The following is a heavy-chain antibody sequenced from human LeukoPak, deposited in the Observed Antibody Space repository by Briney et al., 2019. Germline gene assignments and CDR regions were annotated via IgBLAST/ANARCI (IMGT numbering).Heavy chain of an antibody. J-gene: IGHJ5*02. V-gene: IGHV4-4*09. Sequence: SETLSLTCTVSGGSISRYYWSWIRQPPGKGLEWIGYIYTSGSTNYNPSLKSRVTISVDTSKNQFSLKLSSVTVADTAVYYCARAQSPFPSFGKKSNWFDPWGQGTLVTVSS. CDR3: ARAQSPFPSFGKKSNWFDP. CDR2: IYTSGST. CDR1: GGSISRYY. D-gene: IGHD3-10*01.